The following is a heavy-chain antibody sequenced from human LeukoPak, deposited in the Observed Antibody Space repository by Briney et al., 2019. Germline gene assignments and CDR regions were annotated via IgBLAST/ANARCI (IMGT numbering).Heavy chain of an antibody. CDR3: ASIVPFPGASRINYDSSGYIHAFDI. Sequence: KPSETLSLTCAVSGYSISSGYYWGWIRQPPGKGLEWIGSIYHSGSTYYNPSLKSRVTISVDTSKNQFSLKLSSVTAADTAVYYCASIVPFPGASRINYDSSGYIHAFDIWGQGTMVTVSS. D-gene: IGHD3-22*01. J-gene: IGHJ3*02. V-gene: IGHV4-38-2*01. CDR1: GYSISSGYY. CDR2: IYHSGST.